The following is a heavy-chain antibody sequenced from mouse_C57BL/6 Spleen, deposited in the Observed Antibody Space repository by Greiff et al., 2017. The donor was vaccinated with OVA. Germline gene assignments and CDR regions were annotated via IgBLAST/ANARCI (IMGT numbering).Heavy chain of an antibody. CDR3: AREGLYGAYAMDY. V-gene: IGHV3-6*01. CDR1: GYSITSGYY. D-gene: IGHD6-1*01. CDR2: ISYDGSN. Sequence: EVKLMESGPGLVKPSQSLSLTCSVTGYSITSGYYWNWIRQFPGNKLEWMGYISYDGSNNYNPSLKNRISITRDTSKNQFFLKLNSVTTEDTATYYCAREGLYGAYAMDYWGQGSSVTVSS. J-gene: IGHJ4*01.